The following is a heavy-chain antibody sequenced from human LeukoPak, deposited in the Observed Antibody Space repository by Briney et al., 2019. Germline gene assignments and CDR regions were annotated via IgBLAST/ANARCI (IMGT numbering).Heavy chain of an antibody. Sequence: PGGSLRLSCVASGFTFSTYAMTWVRQAPGKGLEWVATIRVDGSVEYPEDSRKGRFTISRDNAKNSLCLQMNSLRVEDTAVYYCATYSGPDKWDASDMWGQGTLVTVSP. D-gene: IGHD1-26*01. V-gene: IGHV3-7*01. J-gene: IGHJ3*02. CDR3: ATYSGPDKWDASDM. CDR2: IRVDGSVE. CDR1: GFTFSTYA.